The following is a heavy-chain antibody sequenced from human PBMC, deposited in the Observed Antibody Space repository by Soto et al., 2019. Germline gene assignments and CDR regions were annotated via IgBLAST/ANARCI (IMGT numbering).Heavy chain of an antibody. J-gene: IGHJ3*02. CDR3: AKKGYRSGWYVFDM. CDR1: GFTFSSYA. Sequence: GGSLRLSCAASGFTFSSYAMHWVRQAPGKGLEWVAVISYDGSNKYYADSVKGRFTISRDNSKNTLYLQMNSLRAEDTAVYYCAKKGYRSGWYVFDMWGQGTMVTVSS. V-gene: IGHV3-30-3*02. D-gene: IGHD6-19*01. CDR2: ISYDGSNK.